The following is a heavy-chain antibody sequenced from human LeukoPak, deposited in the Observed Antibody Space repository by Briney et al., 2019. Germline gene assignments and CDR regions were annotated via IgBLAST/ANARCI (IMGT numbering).Heavy chain of an antibody. CDR1: GFTFSSYS. CDR2: ISSSGSTI. Sequence: GGSLRLSCAASGFTFSSYSMNWVRQAPGKGLEWVSYISSSGSTIYYADSVKGRFTISRDNAKNSLYLQMNSLRAEDMAVYYCVHIVVVTADFDYWGQGTLVTVSS. D-gene: IGHD2-21*02. V-gene: IGHV3-48*04. CDR3: VHIVVVTADFDY. J-gene: IGHJ4*02.